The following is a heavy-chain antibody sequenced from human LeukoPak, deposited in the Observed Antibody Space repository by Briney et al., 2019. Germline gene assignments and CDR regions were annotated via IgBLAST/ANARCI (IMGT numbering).Heavy chain of an antibody. CDR3: ARDPRRGGQLLYSSAFDI. CDR2: ISYDGSNK. V-gene: IGHV3-30*04. D-gene: IGHD2-2*02. CDR1: GFTFSSYA. Sequence: GRSLRLSCVASGFTFSSYAMHWVRQAPGKGLEWVAVISYDGSNKYYADSVKGRFTISRDNSKNTLYLQMNSLRAEDTAVYYCARDPRRGGQLLYSSAFDIWGQGTMVTVSS. J-gene: IGHJ3*02.